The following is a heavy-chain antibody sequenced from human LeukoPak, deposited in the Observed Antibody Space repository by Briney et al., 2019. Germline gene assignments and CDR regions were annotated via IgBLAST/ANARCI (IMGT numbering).Heavy chain of an antibody. J-gene: IGHJ5*02. Sequence: GRSLRLSCAASGFTFSSYAMHWVRQAPGKGLEWVAVISYDGSNKYYADSVKGRFTISRDDSKNTLYLQMNSLRAEDTAVYYCARSTLRWNNWFDPWGQGTLVTVSS. V-gene: IGHV3-30*01. CDR3: ARSTLRWNNWFDP. CDR2: ISYDGSNK. CDR1: GFTFSSYA. D-gene: IGHD4-23*01.